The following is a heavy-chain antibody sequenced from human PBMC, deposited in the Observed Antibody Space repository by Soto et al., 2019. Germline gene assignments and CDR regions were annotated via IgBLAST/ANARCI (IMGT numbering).Heavy chain of an antibody. J-gene: IGHJ4*02. CDR2: IGGSGGIT. Sequence: EVQLLESGGGLVQPGGSLTISCTASGFTFSNYAMSWVRQAPGKGLEWVSAIGGSGGITYYADSVKGRFTISRDNSKNMLYLQMNSLRVEDTAIYYCAKDMWLGGQGTLVNVSS. CDR1: GFTFSNYA. CDR3: AKDMWL. D-gene: IGHD3-22*01. V-gene: IGHV3-23*01.